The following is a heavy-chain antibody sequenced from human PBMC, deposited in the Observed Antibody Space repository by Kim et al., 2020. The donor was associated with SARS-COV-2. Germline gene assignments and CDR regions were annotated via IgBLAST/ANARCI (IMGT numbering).Heavy chain of an antibody. J-gene: IGHJ5*02. V-gene: IGHV4-34*01. CDR3: ARIRFITMVRGGLFDP. D-gene: IGHD3-10*01. Sequence: SETLSLTCAVYGGSFSGYYWSWIRQPPGKGLEWIGEINHSGSTNYNPSLKSRVTISVDTSKNQFSLKLSSVTAADTAVYYCARIRFITMVRGGLFDPWGQGTLVTVSS. CDR2: INHSGST. CDR1: GGSFSGYY.